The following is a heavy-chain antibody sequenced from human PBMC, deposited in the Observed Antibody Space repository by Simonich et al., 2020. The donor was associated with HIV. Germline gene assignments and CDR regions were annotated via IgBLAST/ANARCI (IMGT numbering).Heavy chain of an antibody. D-gene: IGHD3-10*01. V-gene: IGHV4-34*02. Sequence: QVQLQQWGAGLLKPSETLSLTCAVYGGSFSGHYWTWIRQPPGKGLEWIGELNHSGTSNDNPSLKSPVTISVDTSKNQFSLKLNSVTAADTAVYYCARHFWVGESWGAFDFWGQGTMVTVSS. CDR3: ARHFWVGESWGAFDF. CDR2: LNHSGTS. CDR1: GGSFSGHY. J-gene: IGHJ3*01.